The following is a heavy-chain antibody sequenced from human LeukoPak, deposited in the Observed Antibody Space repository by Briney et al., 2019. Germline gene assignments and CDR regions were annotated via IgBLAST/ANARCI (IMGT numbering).Heavy chain of an antibody. J-gene: IGHJ4*02. CDR3: ARRGSSSSPIDY. CDR2: IYYSGST. Sequence: PSETLSLTCTVSGGSISIGGYYWSWIRQHPGKGLEWIGYIYYSGSTYYNPSLKSRVTISVDTSKNQFSLKLSSVTAADTAVYYCARRGSSSSPIDYWGQGTLVTVSS. CDR1: GGSISIGGYY. V-gene: IGHV4-31*03. D-gene: IGHD6-6*01.